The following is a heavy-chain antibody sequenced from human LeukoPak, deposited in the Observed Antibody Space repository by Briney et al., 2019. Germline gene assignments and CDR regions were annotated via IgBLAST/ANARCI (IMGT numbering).Heavy chain of an antibody. D-gene: IGHD6-19*01. Sequence: GGSLRLSCAASGFTFSSYAMSWVRQAPGKGLGWVSAISGSGGSTYYADSVKGRFTISRENSKNTLDLQMNSLRAEDTAVYYCARAYSSGSGVETFDVWGQGTMVTVSS. CDR1: GFTFSSYA. J-gene: IGHJ3*01. V-gene: IGHV3-23*01. CDR2: ISGSGGST. CDR3: ARAYSSGSGVETFDV.